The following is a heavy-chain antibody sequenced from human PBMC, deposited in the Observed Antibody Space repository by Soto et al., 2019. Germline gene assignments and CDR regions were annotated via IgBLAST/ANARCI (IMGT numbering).Heavy chain of an antibody. V-gene: IGHV3-21*01. CDR3: AREPIVYYYDSSGYLGDAFDI. CDR1: GFTFSSYS. D-gene: IGHD3-22*01. J-gene: IGHJ3*02. Sequence: GGSLRLSCAASGFTFSSYSMNWVRQAPGKGLEWVSSISSSSSYIYYADSVKGRFTISRDNAKNSLYLQMNSLRAEDTAVYYCAREPIVYYYDSSGYLGDAFDIWGQGTMVTVSS. CDR2: ISSSSSYI.